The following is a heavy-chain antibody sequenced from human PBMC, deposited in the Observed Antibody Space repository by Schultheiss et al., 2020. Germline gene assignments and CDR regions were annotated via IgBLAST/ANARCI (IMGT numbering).Heavy chain of an antibody. J-gene: IGHJ5*02. Sequence: GASLKISCKGSGYSFTSYWIGWVRQMPGKGLEWMGRIDPSDSYTNYSPSFQGHVTISADKSISSAYKMKASDSAMYYCARHITIFGVVTGWFDPWGQGTLVTVSS. CDR3: ARHITIFGVVTGWFDP. CDR2: IDPSDSYT. CDR1: GYSFTSYW. V-gene: IGHV5-10-1*01. D-gene: IGHD3-3*01.